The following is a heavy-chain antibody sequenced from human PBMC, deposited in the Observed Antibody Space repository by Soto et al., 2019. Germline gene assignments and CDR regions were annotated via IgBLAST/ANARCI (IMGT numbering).Heavy chain of an antibody. J-gene: IGHJ6*02. Sequence: PGGSLRLSCAASGFTVSNNYMSWVRQAPGKGLEWVSVIYSGGSTYYADSVKGRFTISRDNSKNTLYLQMNSLRAEDTAVYYCASYCGGDCYYYYAMDVWGQGTTVTVSS. CDR3: ASYCGGDCYYYYAMDV. CDR2: IYSGGST. V-gene: IGHV3-66*01. D-gene: IGHD2-21*02. CDR1: GFTVSNNY.